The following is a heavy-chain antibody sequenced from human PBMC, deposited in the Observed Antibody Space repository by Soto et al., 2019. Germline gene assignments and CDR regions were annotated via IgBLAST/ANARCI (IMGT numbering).Heavy chain of an antibody. J-gene: IGHJ3*02. Sequence: GASVKVSCKASGYTFTNYTMNWVRQAPGQGLEWMGRIIPILGIANYAQKFQGRVTITADKSTSTAYMEMSSLRSEDTAVYYCARDRGTRIVATRDAFDIWGQGTMVTVSS. CDR2: IIPILGIA. D-gene: IGHD5-12*01. CDR3: ARDRGTRIVATRDAFDI. CDR1: GYTFTNYT. V-gene: IGHV1-69*04.